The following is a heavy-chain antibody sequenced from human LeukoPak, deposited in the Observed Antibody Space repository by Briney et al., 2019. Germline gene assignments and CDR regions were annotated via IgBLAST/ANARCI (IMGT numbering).Heavy chain of an antibody. J-gene: IGHJ4*02. V-gene: IGHV1-18*01. CDR1: GYTFTSYG. Sequence: ASVKVSCKASGYTFTSYGISWVRQAPGQGLEWMGWTSAHNDDTNYAETLQGRLTMTTDISTSTAYMELTSLRSDDTAAHYCARDWDSRNDYFDPWGQGTLVIVSS. D-gene: IGHD1-1*01. CDR3: ARDWDSRNDYFDP. CDR2: TSAHNDDT.